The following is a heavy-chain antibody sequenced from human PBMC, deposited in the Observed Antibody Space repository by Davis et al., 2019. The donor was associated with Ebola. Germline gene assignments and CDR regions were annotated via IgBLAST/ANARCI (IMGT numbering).Heavy chain of an antibody. Sequence: AASVKLSCKASGGTFSSYAISWVRQAPGQGLEWMGGIIPIFGTANYAQKFQGRVTITADKSTSTAYMELSSLRSEDTAVYYCARDRCSGGSCYLGGTPPDYWGQGTLVTVSS. CDR2: IIPIFGTA. V-gene: IGHV1-69*06. D-gene: IGHD2-15*01. CDR3: ARDRCSGGSCYLGGTPPDY. CDR1: GGTFSSYA. J-gene: IGHJ4*02.